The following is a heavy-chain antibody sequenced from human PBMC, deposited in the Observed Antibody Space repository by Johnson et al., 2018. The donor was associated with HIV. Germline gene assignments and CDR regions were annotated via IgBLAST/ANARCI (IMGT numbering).Heavy chain of an antibody. D-gene: IGHD7-27*01. J-gene: IGHJ3*02. CDR3: ARAIGNWDAFDI. Sequence: VQLVESGGGLVQPGESLRLSCAASGVPFSRPRMTWVRQSPGKGLEWVSAISGSGTSTYYADSVKGRFTISRDNSKNTLYLQMNSLRAEDTAVYYCARAIGNWDAFDIWGQGTMVTVSS. V-gene: IGHV3-23*04. CDR1: GVPFSRPR. CDR2: ISGSGTST.